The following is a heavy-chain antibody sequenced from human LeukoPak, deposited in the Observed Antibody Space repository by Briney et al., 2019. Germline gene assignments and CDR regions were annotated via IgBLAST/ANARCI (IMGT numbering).Heavy chain of an antibody. Sequence: SETLSLTCTVSGHSIINSYYWGWIRQPPGKGLEWIGSIYHTGSTYYNPSLKSRITISIDTSKNQFSLKVNSVTAVDTAVYYCARMVDSSGFSPCQHWGQGTLVTVSS. CDR2: IYHTGST. J-gene: IGHJ1*01. D-gene: IGHD3-22*01. V-gene: IGHV4-38-2*02. CDR1: GHSIINSYY. CDR3: ARMVDSSGFSPCQH.